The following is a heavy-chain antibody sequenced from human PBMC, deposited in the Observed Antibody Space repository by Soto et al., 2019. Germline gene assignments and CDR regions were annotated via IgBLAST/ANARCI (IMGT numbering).Heavy chain of an antibody. J-gene: IGHJ4*02. V-gene: IGHV3-23*01. CDR1: GFTFSSYG. CDR2: ISGSGGST. Sequence: EVQQLESGGGLVQPGGSLRLSCAASGFTFSSYGMSWVRQAPGKGLEWVSAISGSGGSTYNADSVKGRFTISRDNSKNTLYLQMNSLRAEDTAVYYCAKNEGYGRGWYLDWGQGTLVTVSS. D-gene: IGHD6-19*01. CDR3: AKNEGYGRGWYLD.